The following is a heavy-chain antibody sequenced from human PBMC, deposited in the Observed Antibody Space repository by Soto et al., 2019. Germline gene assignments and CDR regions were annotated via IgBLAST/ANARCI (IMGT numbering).Heavy chain of an antibody. J-gene: IGHJ5*02. CDR1: GFTFSSYA. Sequence: GGSLRLSCAASGFTFSSYAMIWVRQAPGRGLEWVSAISGSGGSTYYADSVKGRFTISRDNSKNTLYLQMNSLRAEDTAVYYCAKQVRENPYWFDPWGQGTLVTVSS. CDR3: AKQVRENPYWFDP. CDR2: ISGSGGST. V-gene: IGHV3-23*01.